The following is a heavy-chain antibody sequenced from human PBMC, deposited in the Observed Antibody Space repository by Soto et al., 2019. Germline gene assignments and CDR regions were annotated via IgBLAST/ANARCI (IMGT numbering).Heavy chain of an antibody. CDR3: ARHDYGGNSRQPVDY. CDR1: GGSISSSSYY. V-gene: IGHV4-39*01. D-gene: IGHD4-17*01. CDR2: IYYSGST. Sequence: QLQLQESGPGLVKPSETLSLTCTVSGGSISSSSYYWGWIRQPPGKGLEWIGSIYYSGSTYYNPSLKSRVTISVDTFKTQFSLKLSSVTAADTAVYYCARHDYGGNSRQPVDYWGQGTLVTVSS. J-gene: IGHJ4*02.